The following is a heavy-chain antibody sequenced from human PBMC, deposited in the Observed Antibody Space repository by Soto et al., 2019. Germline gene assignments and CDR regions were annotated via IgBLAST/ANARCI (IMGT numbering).Heavy chain of an antibody. Sequence: QVQLVQSGAEVKKPGASVKVSCKASGYTFTSYGIGWVRQAPGQGLEWMGWISAYNGNTNYAQKLQGRVTMTTDTSTSTAYMELRSLRSDDTAAYYCARDIVVVVAASPVIDYWGQGTLVTVSS. V-gene: IGHV1-18*04. CDR2: ISAYNGNT. CDR1: GYTFTSYG. J-gene: IGHJ4*02. CDR3: ARDIVVVVAASPVIDY. D-gene: IGHD2-15*01.